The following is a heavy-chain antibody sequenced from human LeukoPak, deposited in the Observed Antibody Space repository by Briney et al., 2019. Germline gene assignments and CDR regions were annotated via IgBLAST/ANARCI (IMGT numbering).Heavy chain of an antibody. Sequence: PGRSLRLSCAASGFTFSSYGMHWVRQAPGKGLEWVAVISYDGSNKYYADSVKGRFTISRDNAKNSLYLQMNSLRAEDTAVYYCARVRAFDIWGQGTMVTVSS. V-gene: IGHV3-30*03. J-gene: IGHJ3*02. CDR3: ARVRAFDI. D-gene: IGHD3-10*01. CDR2: ISYDGSNK. CDR1: GFTFSSYG.